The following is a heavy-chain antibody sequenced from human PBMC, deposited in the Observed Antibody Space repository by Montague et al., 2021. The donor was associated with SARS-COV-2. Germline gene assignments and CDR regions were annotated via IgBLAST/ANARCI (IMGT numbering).Heavy chain of an antibody. V-gene: IGHV4-34*01. Sequence: SETLSLTCAASGGSFSDHFWTWISQPPGKGPEWIWEINNRGPSQYTPSRKSGAYLSVETSKNKFPLYLGSVTAADTAVYYCARGRQHFNMIVVVMTGGEYYFEYCRSSTLRTVSS. CDR2: INNRGPS. J-gene: IGHJ4*01. CDR1: GGSFSDHF. D-gene: IGHD3-22*01. CDR3: ARGRQHFNMIVVVMTGGEYYFEY.